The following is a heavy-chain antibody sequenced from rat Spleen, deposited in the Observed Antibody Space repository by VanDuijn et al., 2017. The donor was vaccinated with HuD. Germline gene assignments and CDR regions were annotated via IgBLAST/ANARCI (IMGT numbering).Heavy chain of an antibody. J-gene: IGHJ3*01. CDR2: ISPSGGST. D-gene: IGHD1-12*02. Sequence: EVQLVESGGGLVQPGRSLKLSCAASGFTFSDYYMAWVRQAPTKGLEWVASISPSGGSTYYPDSVKGRFTISRDNAKNTLYLQMNSLRSEDTATYYCARSDGTHYYLPFADWGRGTLVTVSS. V-gene: IGHV5-25*01. CDR1: GFTFSDYY. CDR3: ARSDGTHYYLPFAD.